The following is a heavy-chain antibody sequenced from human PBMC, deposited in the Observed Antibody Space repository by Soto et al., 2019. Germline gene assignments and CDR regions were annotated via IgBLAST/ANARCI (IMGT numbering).Heavy chain of an antibody. V-gene: IGHV3-43*01. J-gene: IGHJ6*02. CDR1: GFTFDDYT. D-gene: IGHD3-10*01. CDR2: ISWDGGST. Sequence: PGGSLRLSCAASGFTFDDYTMHWVRQAPGKGLEWVSLISWDGGSTYYADSVKGRFTISRDNSKNSLYLQMNSLRTEDTALYYCAKDGPPINYYGSGSPSAYYGMDVWGQGTTVTVSS. CDR3: AKDGPPINYYGSGSPSAYYGMDV.